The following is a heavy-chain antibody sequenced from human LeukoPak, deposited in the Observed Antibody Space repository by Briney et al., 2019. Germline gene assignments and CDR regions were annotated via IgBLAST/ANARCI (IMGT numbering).Heavy chain of an antibody. J-gene: IGHJ4*02. CDR1: GYTFTSYA. CDR2: INAGNGNT. D-gene: IGHD4-17*01. Sequence: GASVKVSCKASGYTFTSYAIRWVRQAPGQRLEWTGWINAGNGNTKYSQNFQGRVTITRDTSASTAYMDLSSLRSEDTAVYYCARARWTSTVTTYYLDYWGQGTLVTVSS. CDR3: ARARWTSTVTTYYLDY. V-gene: IGHV1-3*01.